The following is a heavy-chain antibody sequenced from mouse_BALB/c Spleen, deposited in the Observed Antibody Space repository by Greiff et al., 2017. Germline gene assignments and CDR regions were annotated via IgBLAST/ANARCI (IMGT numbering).Heavy chain of an antibody. CDR3: ARDYRYDGSWFAY. J-gene: IGHJ3*01. CDR1: GYTFTSYW. CDR2: INPSNGRT. Sequence: QVQLQQPGAELVKPGASVKLSCKASGYTFTSYWMHWVKQRPGQGLEWIGEINPSNGRTNYNEKFKSKATLTVDKSSSTAYMQLSSLTSEDSAVYYCARDYRYDGSWFAYWGQGTLVTVSA. D-gene: IGHD2-14*01. V-gene: IGHV1S81*02.